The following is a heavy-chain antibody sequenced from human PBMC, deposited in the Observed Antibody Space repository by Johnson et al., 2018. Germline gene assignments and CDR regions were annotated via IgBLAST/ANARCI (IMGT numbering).Heavy chain of an antibody. V-gene: IGHV3-30*18. CDR2: ISYDGSNK. Sequence: QEQLVQSGGGVVQHGRSLRLPCAASGFTFSSYGMHWVRQAPGKGLEWVAVISYDGSNKYYADSVKGRFTISRDNSKNTLYLQMNSLRAEDMAVYYCAKYSSSSNYYYGMDVWGQGTTVTVSS. J-gene: IGHJ6*02. CDR3: AKYSSSSNYYYGMDV. D-gene: IGHD6-6*01. CDR1: GFTFSSYG.